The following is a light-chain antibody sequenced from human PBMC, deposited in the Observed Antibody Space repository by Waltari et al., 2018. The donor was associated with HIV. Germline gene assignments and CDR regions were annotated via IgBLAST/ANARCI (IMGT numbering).Light chain of an antibody. Sequence: QSALTQPRSVSASPGQSVTIPCIGTSSDVGLYNYVPWYQQHPGKAPKVMIYDVSKRPSGVPDRFSGSKSGNTASLTISGLQAEDEADYYCCSYAGTYSYVFGTGTKVTVL. V-gene: IGLV2-11*01. CDR3: CSYAGTYSYV. CDR2: DVS. J-gene: IGLJ1*01. CDR1: SSDVGLYNY.